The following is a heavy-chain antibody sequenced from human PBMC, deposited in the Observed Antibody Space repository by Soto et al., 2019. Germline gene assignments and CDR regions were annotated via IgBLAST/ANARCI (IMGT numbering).Heavy chain of an antibody. CDR1: GFTFSSYA. Sequence: GGSLRLSCAASGFTFSSYAMSWVRQAPGKGLEWVSAISGSGGSTYYADSVKGRFTISRDNSKNTLYLQMNSLRAEDTAVYYCAKDPDYYDSSGYSARPHWGQGTLVTVSS. V-gene: IGHV3-23*01. D-gene: IGHD3-22*01. J-gene: IGHJ4*02. CDR3: AKDPDYYDSSGYSARPH. CDR2: ISGSGGST.